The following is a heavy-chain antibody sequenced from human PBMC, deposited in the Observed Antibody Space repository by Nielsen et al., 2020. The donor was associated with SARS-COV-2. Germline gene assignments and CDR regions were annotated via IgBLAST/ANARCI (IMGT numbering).Heavy chain of an antibody. J-gene: IGHJ6*02. CDR2: ISYDGSNK. D-gene: IGHD6-19*01. V-gene: IGHV3-30*03. Sequence: GGSLRLSCAASGFTFSSYGMHWVRQAPGKGLEWVAVISYDGSNKYYADSVKGRFTISRDNSKNTLYLQMNSLRAEDTAVYYCARVSGQGGWGPIYYGMDVWGQGTTVTVSS. CDR1: GFTFSSYG. CDR3: ARVSGQGGWGPIYYGMDV.